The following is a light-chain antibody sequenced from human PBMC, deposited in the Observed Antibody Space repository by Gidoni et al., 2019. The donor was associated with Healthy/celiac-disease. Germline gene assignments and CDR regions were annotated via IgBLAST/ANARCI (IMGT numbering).Light chain of an antibody. CDR3: QQRSNWPSYT. V-gene: IGKV3-11*01. Sequence: DIVLTQSRATFSFSTEERALISCRASQSVSSYLAWYQQKPGQAPRLLIYDAPNRATGIPARFSGSGSGTDFTLTISSLEPEDFAVYYCQQRSNWPSYTFGQGTKLEIK. CDR2: DAP. J-gene: IGKJ2*01. CDR1: QSVSSY.